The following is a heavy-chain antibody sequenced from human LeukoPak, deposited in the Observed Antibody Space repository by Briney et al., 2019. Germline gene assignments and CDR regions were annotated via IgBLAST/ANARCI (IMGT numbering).Heavy chain of an antibody. CDR1: GGSISSGGYY. D-gene: IGHD4-17*01. CDR3: ARGRQGDDYGDYVPHHDAFDI. J-gene: IGHJ3*02. CDR2: IYHSGST. Sequence: SETLSLTCTVSGGSISSGGYYWSWIRQPPGKGLEWIGYIYHSGSTYYNPSLKSRVTISVDTSKNQFSLKLSSVTAADTAVYYCARGRQGDDYGDYVPHHDAFDIWGQGTMVTVSS. V-gene: IGHV4-61*08.